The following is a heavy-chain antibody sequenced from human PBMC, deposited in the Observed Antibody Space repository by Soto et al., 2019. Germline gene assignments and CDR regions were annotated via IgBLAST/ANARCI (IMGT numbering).Heavy chain of an antibody. CDR2: IYYSGST. CDR1: GGSVSSGSYY. Sequence: PSETLSLTCTVSGGSVSSGSYYWSWIRQPPGKGLEWIGYIYYSGSTNYNPSLKSRVTISVDTSKNQFSLKLSSVTAADTAVYYCARGMGRYFDLWGRGTLVTVSS. D-gene: IGHD2-8*01. V-gene: IGHV4-61*01. J-gene: IGHJ2*01. CDR3: ARGMGRYFDL.